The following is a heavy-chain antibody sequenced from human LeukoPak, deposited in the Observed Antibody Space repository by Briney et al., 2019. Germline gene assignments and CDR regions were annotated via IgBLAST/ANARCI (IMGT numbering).Heavy chain of an antibody. V-gene: IGHV4-39*06. CDR1: GGSLSISSYY. D-gene: IGHD3-3*01. CDR2: IYESGST. CDR3: ARAITIFGY. Sequence: SETLSLTCTVSGGSLSISSYYWGWLRQPPGRGREWFRSIYESGSTYYNPSLKSRVTISGDTSKNQLTRKVRSVTTAERAIECRARAITIFGYWGQGTLVTVSS. J-gene: IGHJ4*02.